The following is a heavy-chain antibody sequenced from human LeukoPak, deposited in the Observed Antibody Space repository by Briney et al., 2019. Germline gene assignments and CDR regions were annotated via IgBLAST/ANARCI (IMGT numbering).Heavy chain of an antibody. Sequence: GGSLRLSCTASGFTFSSYSMNWVRQAPGKGLEWVSSISSSSSYIYYADSVKGRFTISRDNAKNSLYLQMNNLRAEDTAVYYCARDRVGATYYLDYWDQGTLVTVSS. CDR2: ISSSSSYI. D-gene: IGHD1-26*01. CDR3: ARDRVGATYYLDY. CDR1: GFTFSSYS. V-gene: IGHV3-21*01. J-gene: IGHJ4*02.